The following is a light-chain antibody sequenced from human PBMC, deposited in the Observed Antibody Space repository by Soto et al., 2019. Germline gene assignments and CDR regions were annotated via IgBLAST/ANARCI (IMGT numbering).Light chain of an antibody. CDR3: QQYNSWWT. CDR1: QSVNSN. V-gene: IGKV3-15*01. J-gene: IGKJ1*01. Sequence: EIVMTQSPATLSVSPGERATLSCRASQSVNSNLAWYQQKPGQAPRLLISGASTRATGIPARFSSSGSETEFTLTISSMQSEDFAVYYCQQYNSWWTVGQGTKVEMK. CDR2: GAS.